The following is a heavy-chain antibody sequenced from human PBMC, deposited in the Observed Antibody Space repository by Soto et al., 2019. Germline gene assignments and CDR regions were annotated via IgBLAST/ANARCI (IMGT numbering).Heavy chain of an antibody. V-gene: IGHV4-59*01. CDR3: ARGERKGNPRPYFDT. CDR2: IYSTGSS. J-gene: IGHJ5*02. D-gene: IGHD1-26*01. CDR1: GDSLSLYY. Sequence: SETLSLTCTVSGDSLSLYYWSWIRLSPGKGLEWIGYIYSTGSSNQNPSLRDRVAVSADASKNQFYLTLTSMTAADTAVYYCARGERKGNPRPYFDTWGQGIQVTVSS.